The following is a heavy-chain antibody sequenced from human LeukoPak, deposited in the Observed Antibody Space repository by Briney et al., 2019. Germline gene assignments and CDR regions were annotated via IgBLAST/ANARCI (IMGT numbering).Heavy chain of an antibody. Sequence: GRSLRLSCTASGFTFGDYAMSWVRQAPGKGLEWVGFIRSKAYGGTTEYAASVKGRFTISRDDSKSIAYLQMNSLKTEDTAVYYCTRDPAPYDFWSGYSDYWGQGTLVTVSS. CDR1: GFTFGDYA. D-gene: IGHD3-3*01. CDR2: IRSKAYGGTT. V-gene: IGHV3-49*04. J-gene: IGHJ4*02. CDR3: TRDPAPYDFWSGYSDY.